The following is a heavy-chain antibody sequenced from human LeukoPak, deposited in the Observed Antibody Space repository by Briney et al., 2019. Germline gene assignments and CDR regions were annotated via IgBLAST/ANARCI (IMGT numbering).Heavy chain of an antibody. J-gene: IGHJ6*04. D-gene: IGHD2-21*01. Sequence: GGSLRLSCAASGFTFSSYSMNWVRQAPGKGLELVSSISSSSSYVYYADSVKGRFTTSRDNAKNSLYLQMNSLRAEDTAVYYCARIYCGTIWSDGRQFVDVWGKGTTVTVSS. CDR2: ISSSSSYV. CDR1: GFTFSSYS. CDR3: ARIYCGTIWSDGRQFVDV. V-gene: IGHV3-21*01.